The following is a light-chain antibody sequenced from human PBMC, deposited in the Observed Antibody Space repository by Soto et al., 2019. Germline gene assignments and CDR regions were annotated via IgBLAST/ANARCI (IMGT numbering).Light chain of an antibody. Sequence: VLTQPPSVSGAPGQRVTISCTGTSSNIGAGYDVHWYQHLPGTAPKLLIYGNSDRPSGVPDRFSGSKSGTSASLAITGLQAEDEADYYCQSYDTSLSGSVFGRGTKVTVL. V-gene: IGLV1-40*01. CDR2: GNS. CDR3: QSYDTSLSGSV. J-gene: IGLJ2*01. CDR1: SSNIGAGYD.